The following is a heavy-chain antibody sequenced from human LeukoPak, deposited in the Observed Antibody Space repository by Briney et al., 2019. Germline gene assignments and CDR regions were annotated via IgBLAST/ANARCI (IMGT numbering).Heavy chain of an antibody. CDR1: GGSISSYY. V-gene: IGHV4-59*08. D-gene: IGHD2-15*01. Sequence: PSETLSLTCTVSGGSISSYYWSWIRQPPGKGLEWIGYIYYSGSTNYNPSLKSRVTISVDTSKNQFSLKLSSVTAADTAVYYCARLGVATRRDYYYGMDVWGQGTTVTVSS. J-gene: IGHJ6*02. CDR3: ARLGVATRRDYYYGMDV. CDR2: IYYSGST.